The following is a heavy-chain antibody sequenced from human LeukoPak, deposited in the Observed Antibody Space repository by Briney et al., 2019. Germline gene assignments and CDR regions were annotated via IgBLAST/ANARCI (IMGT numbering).Heavy chain of an antibody. CDR2: IYTSGNT. CDR3: AREVVVAATYDY. CDR1: GGSISSFY. Sequence: SETLSLTCTVSGGSISSFYWSWIRQPAGKGLEWIGRIYTSGNTNYNPSLKSRVTMSVDTSENQFSLKLSSVTAADTAVYYCAREVVVAATYDYWGQGTLVTVSS. J-gene: IGHJ4*02. D-gene: IGHD2-15*01. V-gene: IGHV4-4*07.